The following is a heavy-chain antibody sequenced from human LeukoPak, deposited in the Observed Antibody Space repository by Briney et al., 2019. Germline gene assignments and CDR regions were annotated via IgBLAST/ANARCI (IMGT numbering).Heavy chain of an antibody. CDR1: GGFISNYY. V-gene: IGHV4-59*08. D-gene: IGHD2-15*01. J-gene: IGHJ3*02. CDR2: IYYSGST. Sequence: SETLSLTCTVSGGFISNYYWIWIRQPPEKGLEYIGHIYYSGSTNYDPSLQSRVTISVDTSKNQFSLSLTSVTAADTAVYFCARRGYCSGESCYSFDIWGRGTLVTVSS. CDR3: ARRGYCSGESCYSFDI.